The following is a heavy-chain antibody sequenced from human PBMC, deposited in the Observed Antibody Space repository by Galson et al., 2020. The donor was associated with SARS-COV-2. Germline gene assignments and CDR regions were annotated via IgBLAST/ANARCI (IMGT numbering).Heavy chain of an antibody. CDR3: ARGSCGGDCDSRGNDY. CDR1: GYTFTRYD. CDR2: MNPNSGNT. D-gene: IGHD2-21*02. V-gene: IGHV1-8*01. J-gene: IGHJ4*02. Sequence: ASVTVSCQASGYTFTRYDINWVRQATGQGLEWMGWMNPNSGNTGYAQKFQGRVTMTRNTSISTAYMALSSLRSEDTAVDYCARGSCGGDCDSRGNDYWGQGTLVTVSS.